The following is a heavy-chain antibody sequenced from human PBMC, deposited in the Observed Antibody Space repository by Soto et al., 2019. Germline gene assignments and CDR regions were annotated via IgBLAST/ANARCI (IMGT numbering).Heavy chain of an antibody. J-gene: IGHJ2*01. CDR2: INPDSGRT. V-gene: IGHV1-2*04. Sequence: QVQLVQSGAEVKKPGASVKVSCKASGYTFTGYYMHWVRQAPGQGLEWMGWINPDSGRTNYAQKFKGWVTMTRDTSIGTAYMELSRLRADDAAVYYCASGSAGETSNWYFDLGGRGTLVAVSS. CDR3: ASGSAGETSNWYFDL. CDR1: GYTFTGYY. D-gene: IGHD4-17*01.